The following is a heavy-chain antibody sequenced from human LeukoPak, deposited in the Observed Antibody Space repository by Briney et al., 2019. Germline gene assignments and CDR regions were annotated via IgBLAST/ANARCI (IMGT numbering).Heavy chain of an antibody. CDR1: GGSFSGYY. V-gene: IGHV4-34*01. Sequence: SETLSLTCAVYGGSFSGYYCSWIRQPPGKGLEWIGEINHSGSTNYNPSLKSRVTISVDTSKNQFSLKLSSVTAADTAVYYCAALTDKWGFDYWGQGTLVTVSS. CDR2: INHSGST. D-gene: IGHD2-8*01. CDR3: AALTDKWGFDY. J-gene: IGHJ4*02.